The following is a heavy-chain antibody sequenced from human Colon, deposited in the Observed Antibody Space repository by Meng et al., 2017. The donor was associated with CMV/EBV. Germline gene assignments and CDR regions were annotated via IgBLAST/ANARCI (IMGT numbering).Heavy chain of an antibody. D-gene: IGHD1-26*01. J-gene: IGHJ2*01. V-gene: IGHV3-11*01. CDR1: GFRFSDHF. CDR3: AVQVGPTERYFDI. CDR2: ITPDSTTK. Sequence: GGSLRLSCAASGFRFSDHFMHWIRHTPERGLEWLSYITPDSTTKYHADSVKGRFTVSRDNAKNLMHLQMNSLRAEDTAVYYCAVQVGPTERYFDIWGRGTLVTVSS.